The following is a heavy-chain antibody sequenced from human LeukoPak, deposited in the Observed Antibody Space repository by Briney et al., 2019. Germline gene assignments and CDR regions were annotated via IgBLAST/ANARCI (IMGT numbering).Heavy chain of an antibody. D-gene: IGHD4-17*01. CDR3: ARADYGDYVTGAFDI. Sequence: ASVKVSCKASGYTFTSYYMHWVRQAPGQGLEWMGIINTSGGSTSYAQKFQGRVTMTRDTSTSTVYMELSSLRSEDTAVYYCARADYGDYVTGAFDIWGQGTMVTVSS. V-gene: IGHV1-46*01. J-gene: IGHJ3*02. CDR1: GYTFTSYY. CDR2: INTSGGST.